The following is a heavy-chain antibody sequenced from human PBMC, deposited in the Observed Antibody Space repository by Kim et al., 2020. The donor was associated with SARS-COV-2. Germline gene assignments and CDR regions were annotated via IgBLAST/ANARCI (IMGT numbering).Heavy chain of an antibody. D-gene: IGHD1-1*01. CDR2: ISGSGGST. V-gene: IGHV3-23*01. Sequence: GGSLRLSCAASGFTFSGYSMSWVRQTPGKGLEWVSDISGSGGSTYYADSVKGRFTISRDNSKNTLYLQMNSLRAEDTAVYYCAKGTACLPRGFFDYWGQGTLVTVSS. J-gene: IGHJ4*02. CDR1: GFTFSGYS. CDR3: AKGTACLPRGFFDY.